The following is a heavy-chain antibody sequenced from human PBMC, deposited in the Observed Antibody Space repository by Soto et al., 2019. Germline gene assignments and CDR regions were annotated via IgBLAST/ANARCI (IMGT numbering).Heavy chain of an antibody. J-gene: IGHJ6*02. CDR1: GGTFSSYA. CDR3: ASRDYDSSGSSGMDV. V-gene: IGHV1-69*13. CDR2: IIPIFGTA. Sequence: GASVKVSCKASGGTFSSYAISWVRQAPGQGLEWMGGIIPIFGTANYAQKFQGRVTITADESTSTAYMELSSLRSEDTAVYYCASRDYDSSGSSGMDVWGQGTTVIVSS. D-gene: IGHD3-22*01.